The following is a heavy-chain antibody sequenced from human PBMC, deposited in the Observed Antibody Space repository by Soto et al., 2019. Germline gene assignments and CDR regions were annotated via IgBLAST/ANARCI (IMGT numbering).Heavy chain of an antibody. CDR3: ARGLGYYDCSGYRGYGMDV. CDR1: GGSLSGYS. D-gene: IGHD3-22*01. J-gene: IGHJ6*02. V-gene: IGHV4-34*01. Sequence: PSETLSLTCAVYGGSLSGYSWSWLRQPPRKDLQRIGQIKHSASTNYTPSLNSRVTISVDTSKNQFSLKLSFVTAADTAVYYCARGLGYYDCSGYRGYGMDVWGQGPT. CDR2: IKHSAST.